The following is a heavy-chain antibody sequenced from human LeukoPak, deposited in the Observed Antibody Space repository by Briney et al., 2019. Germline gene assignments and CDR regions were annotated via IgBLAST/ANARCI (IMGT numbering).Heavy chain of an antibody. CDR1: GFTLCTFG. V-gene: IGHV3-30*18. CDR2: ISSDGNNK. CDR3: AKAGAYDSSGYYYYLDY. D-gene: IGHD3-22*01. J-gene: IGHJ4*02. Sequence: GGSLRLSCAASGFTLCTFGNHWVRQAPGKGLEWVASISSDGNNKYYVGSVEGRFTISRDNSRNTLYLQMNSLRTEDTAVYYCAKAGAYDSSGYYYYLDYWGQGTLVTVPS.